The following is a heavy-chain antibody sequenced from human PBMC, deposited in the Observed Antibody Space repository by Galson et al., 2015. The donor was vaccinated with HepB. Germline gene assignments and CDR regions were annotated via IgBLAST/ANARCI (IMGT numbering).Heavy chain of an antibody. CDR1: GFTFSDYY. V-gene: IGHV3-11*01. CDR3: ARRGTSKYFDY. Sequence: SLRLSCAASGFTFSDYYMSWIRQAPGKGLEWVSYISGSGSSISYADSVKGRFTISRDNAQNSLYLQINSLRAEDTAVYYCARRGTSKYFDYWGQGTLITVSS. J-gene: IGHJ4*02. D-gene: IGHD1-1*01. CDR2: ISGSGSSI.